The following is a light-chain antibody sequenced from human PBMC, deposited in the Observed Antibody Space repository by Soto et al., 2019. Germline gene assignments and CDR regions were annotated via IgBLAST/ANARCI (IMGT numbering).Light chain of an antibody. J-gene: IGLJ1*01. CDR3: SSYTSSSTYV. CDR2: EVS. Sequence: QSALTQPASVSGSPGQSFTISCTGTSSDVGAYNYVSWYQQHPGKAPKLIIYEVSNRPSGVSNHFSGSKSGNTASLTISGLQAEDEADYYCSSYTSSSTYVFGAGTKLTVL. V-gene: IGLV2-14*01. CDR1: SSDVGAYNY.